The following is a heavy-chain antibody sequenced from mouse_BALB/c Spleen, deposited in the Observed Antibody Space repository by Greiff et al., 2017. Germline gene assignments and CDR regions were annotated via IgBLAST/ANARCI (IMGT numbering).Heavy chain of an antibody. CDR2: ISSGSSTI. CDR1: GFTFSSFG. CDR3: ASPAYYGNYWFAY. Sequence: EVQGVESGGGLVQPGGSRKLSCAASGFTFSSFGMHWVRQAPEKGLEWVAYISSGSSTIYYADTVKGRFTISRDNPKNTLFLQMTSLRSEDTAMYYCASPAYYGNYWFAYWGQGTLVTVSA. J-gene: IGHJ3*01. D-gene: IGHD2-10*01. V-gene: IGHV5-17*02.